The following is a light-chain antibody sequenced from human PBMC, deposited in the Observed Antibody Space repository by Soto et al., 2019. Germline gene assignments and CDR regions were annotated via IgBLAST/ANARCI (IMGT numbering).Light chain of an antibody. J-gene: IGKJ2*01. V-gene: IGKV3-20*01. CDR2: GVS. CDR3: QEYESIPFT. Sequence: IVLTQSPVTLSSSPGERTTISCRASQSFTYTYLAWYQQKPGRSPRLLVYGVSARAAGISDRFSGSGSGTDFTLTINRLVPEDSAIYYCQEYESIPFTFGQGTKLEIK. CDR1: QSFTYTY.